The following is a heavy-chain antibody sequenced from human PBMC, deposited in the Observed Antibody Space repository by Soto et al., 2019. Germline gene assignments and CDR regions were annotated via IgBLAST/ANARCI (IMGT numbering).Heavy chain of an antibody. CDR3: ARDPNRYYYDNSGLGSQHLFDP. Sequence: SETLSLTCTVSGGSLSSYDWSWIRQPPGKGLEWIGYIYYSGSTNYNPSLKSRVTISVDTSKNQFSLKLSSVTAADSAVYYCARDPNRYYYDNSGLGSQHLFDPWGQGSLVTVSS. CDR2: IYYSGST. D-gene: IGHD3-22*01. J-gene: IGHJ5*02. CDR1: GGSLSSYD. V-gene: IGHV4-59*12.